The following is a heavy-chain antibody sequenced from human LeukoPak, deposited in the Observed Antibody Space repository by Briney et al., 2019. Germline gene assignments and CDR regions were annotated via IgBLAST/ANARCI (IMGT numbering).Heavy chain of an antibody. V-gene: IGHV1-69*01. J-gene: IGHJ3*02. CDR2: IIPIFGTA. Sequence: ASVKVSCKASGGTFSSYAISWVRQAPGQGLEWMGGIIPIFGTANYAQKFQGRVTITADESTSTAYMELSSLRSEDTAVYYCARVRVTMIVVAWDAFDIWGQGTMVTVSS. CDR3: ARVRVTMIVVAWDAFDI. D-gene: IGHD3-22*01. CDR1: GGTFSSYA.